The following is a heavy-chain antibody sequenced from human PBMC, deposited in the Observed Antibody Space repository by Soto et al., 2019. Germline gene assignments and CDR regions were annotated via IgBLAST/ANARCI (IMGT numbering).Heavy chain of an antibody. CDR2: IHSSGST. CDR3: ARHRSASFDY. V-gene: IGHV4-31*03. CDR1: GDSISTGGYY. D-gene: IGHD3-3*01. J-gene: IGHJ4*02. Sequence: QVNLQESGPGLVKPSQTLSLTCSVSGDSISTGGYYWSWIRQHPGKGLEWTGYIHSSGSTYYSPSLKSRISISSDISRNQCSLKLTSVTAADTAVYYCARHRSASFDYWGQGTLVTVSS.